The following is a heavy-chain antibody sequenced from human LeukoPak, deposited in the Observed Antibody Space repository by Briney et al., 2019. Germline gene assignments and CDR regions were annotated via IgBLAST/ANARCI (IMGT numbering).Heavy chain of an antibody. CDR1: GDSLSTYY. Sequence: PSETLSLTCTVSGDSLSTYYWSWIRQPPGKGREGIGYIYYSGSTNYNPSLKRLVTISIDASKNQFALELTSVTAAASAMYYCARHPRFHYGDYVPHYNCDYWGQGALVTVSS. J-gene: IGHJ4*02. CDR2: IYYSGST. V-gene: IGHV4-59*08. CDR3: ARHPRFHYGDYVPHYNCDY. D-gene: IGHD4-17*01.